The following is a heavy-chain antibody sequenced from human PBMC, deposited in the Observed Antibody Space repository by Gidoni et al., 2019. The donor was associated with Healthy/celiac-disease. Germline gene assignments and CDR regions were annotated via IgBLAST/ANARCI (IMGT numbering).Heavy chain of an antibody. CDR2: ISYEGSNK. V-gene: IGHV3-30-3*01. J-gene: IGHJ6*02. CDR3: ARDEGDIVVVVAAPYYYYGMDV. D-gene: IGHD2-15*01. CDR1: GFTLRSSA. Sequence: QVQLVESGGGVVQPGRSLRLSCAASGFTLRSSARPLVRQAPGKGLEWVAVISYEGSNKYYADSVKGRFTISRDNSKNTLYLQMNSLRAEDTAVYYCARDEGDIVVVVAAPYYYYGMDVWGQGTTVTVSS.